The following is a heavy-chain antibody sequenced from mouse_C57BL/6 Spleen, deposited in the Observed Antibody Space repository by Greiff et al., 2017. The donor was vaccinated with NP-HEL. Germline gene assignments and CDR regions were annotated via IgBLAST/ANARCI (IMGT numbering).Heavy chain of an antibody. J-gene: IGHJ3*01. CDR2: INPGSGGT. CDR1: GYAFTNYL. V-gene: IGHV1-54*01. CDR3: ARGDYYGSSWFAY. D-gene: IGHD1-1*01. Sequence: VQLQQSGAELVRPGTSVKVSCKASGYAFTNYLIEWVKQRPGQGLEWIGVINPGSGGTNYNEKFKGKATLTADKSSSTAYMQLSSLTSEDSAVYFCARGDYYGSSWFAYWGQGTLVTVSA.